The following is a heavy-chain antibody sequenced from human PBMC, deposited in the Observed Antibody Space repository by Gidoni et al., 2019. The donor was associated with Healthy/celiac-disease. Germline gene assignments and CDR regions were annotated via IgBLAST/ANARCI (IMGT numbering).Heavy chain of an antibody. CDR1: TYASYA. CDR2: ISGSGGSP. Sequence: TYASYAMSWVRQAQGKGLGWVSAISGSGGSPYYADSVKGRFTISRDNSNNTLYLQMNSLRAEDTAVYYCAKCSSGSTRDPNCYYGMDVWGQGTTVTVSS. CDR3: AKCSSGSTRDPNCYYGMDV. D-gene: IGHD6-13*01. J-gene: IGHJ6*02. V-gene: IGHV3-23*01.